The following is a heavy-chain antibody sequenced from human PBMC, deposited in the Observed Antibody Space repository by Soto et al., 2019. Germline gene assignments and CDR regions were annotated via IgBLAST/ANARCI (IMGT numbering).Heavy chain of an antibody. J-gene: IGHJ5*02. CDR1: GGSFSGYY. CDR2: INHSGST. V-gene: IGHV4-34*01. D-gene: IGHD3-3*01. Sequence: SETLSLTCAVYGGSFSGYYWSWIRQPPGKGLEWIGEINHSGSTNYNPSLKSRVTISVDTSKNQFSLKLSSVTAADTAVYYCARHVAYYDLWTRAKINWFDPWGQGTLVTVSS. CDR3: ARHVAYYDLWTRAKINWFDP.